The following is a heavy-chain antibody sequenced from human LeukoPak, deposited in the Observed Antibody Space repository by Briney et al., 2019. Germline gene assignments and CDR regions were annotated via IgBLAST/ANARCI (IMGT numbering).Heavy chain of an antibody. D-gene: IGHD3-10*01. CDR2: IYYSGST. J-gene: IGHJ3*02. CDR1: GGSISSYY. V-gene: IGHV4-59*12. Sequence: SETLSLTCTVSGGSISSYYWSWIRQPPGKGLEWIGYIYYSGSTNYNPSLKSRVTISVDRSKNQFSLKLSSVTAADTAVYYCARTLLWFGELSGAFDIWGQGTMVTVSS. CDR3: ARTLLWFGELSGAFDI.